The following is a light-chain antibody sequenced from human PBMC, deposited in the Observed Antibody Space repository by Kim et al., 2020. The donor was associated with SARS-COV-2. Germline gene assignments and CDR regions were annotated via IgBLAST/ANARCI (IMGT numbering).Light chain of an antibody. CDR2: AAS. CDR1: QEIGFY. J-gene: IGKJ2*01. CDR3: QQYTTSPYT. V-gene: IGKV1-16*01. Sequence: SASVGDRVTMSCRASQEIGFYVAWFQQKPGKAPKSLIHAASLLHPGVPSRFSGRGSGSEFTLTTSSLQPEDSATYYCQQYTTSPYTFGQGTKLEI.